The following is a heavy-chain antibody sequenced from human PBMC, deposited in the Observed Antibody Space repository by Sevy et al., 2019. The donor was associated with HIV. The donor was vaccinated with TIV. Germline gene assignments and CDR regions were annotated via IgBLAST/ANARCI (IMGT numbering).Heavy chain of an antibody. V-gene: IGHV1-69*13. CDR2: IIPIFGTA. Sequence: ASVKVSCKASGGTFSSYAISWVRQAPGQGLEWMGGIIPIFGTANYAQKFQGRVTITADESTSTAYMELSSLRSEDTAVYYRASGNSSSLYGMDVWGQGTTVTVSS. J-gene: IGHJ6*02. CDR1: GGTFSSYA. D-gene: IGHD6-13*01. CDR3: ASGNSSSLYGMDV.